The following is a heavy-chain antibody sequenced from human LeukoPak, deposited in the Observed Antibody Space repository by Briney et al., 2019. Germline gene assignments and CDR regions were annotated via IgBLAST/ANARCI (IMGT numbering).Heavy chain of an antibody. CDR2: ISGSGTTT. CDR1: GFTFRNYA. V-gene: IGHV3-23*01. D-gene: IGHD1-7*01. CDR3: SKGETDTGTLTHVY. Sequence: SGGSLRLSCAASGFTFRNYAMSWVRQAPGKGLEWASAISGSGTTTHYADSVKGRFTVSRDNSKNTVFLQMHSLGAEDTAVYYCSKGETDTGTLTHVYWGPGTLVTVSS. J-gene: IGHJ4*02.